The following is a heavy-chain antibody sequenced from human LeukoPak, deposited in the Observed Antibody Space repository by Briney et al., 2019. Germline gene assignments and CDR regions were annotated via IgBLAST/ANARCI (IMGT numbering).Heavy chain of an antibody. D-gene: IGHD6-13*01. V-gene: IGHV1-3*01. CDR3: ARDPIAAAATYGFDY. J-gene: IGHJ4*02. Sequence: ASVKVSCKASGYTFTSYAMHWVRQAPGQTLEWMGWINAGNGNTKYSQKFQGRVTITRDTSASTAYMELSSLRSEDTAVYYCARDPIAAAATYGFDYWGQGTLVTVSS. CDR1: GYTFTSYA. CDR2: INAGNGNT.